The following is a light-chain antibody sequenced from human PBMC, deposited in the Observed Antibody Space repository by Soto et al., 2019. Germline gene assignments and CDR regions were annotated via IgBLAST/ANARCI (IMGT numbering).Light chain of an antibody. Sequence: EIVMTQSPATLSVSPGERATLTCRASQSVSSNLAWYQQRPGQAPRLITYGTSTRATGIPARFSGSGSGTEFTLTITSLQSEDSAVYYCQHYNNWPWTFGQGTKLEIK. V-gene: IGKV3-15*01. CDR2: GTS. J-gene: IGKJ1*01. CDR1: QSVSSN. CDR3: QHYNNWPWT.